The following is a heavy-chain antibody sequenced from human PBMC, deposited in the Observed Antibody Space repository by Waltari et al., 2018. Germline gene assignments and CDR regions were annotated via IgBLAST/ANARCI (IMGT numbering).Heavy chain of an antibody. J-gene: IGHJ5*02. V-gene: IGHV4-59*01. CDR3: ARRTGTTGNWFDP. D-gene: IGHD1-7*01. CDR2: IYYSGST. Sequence: QVQLQESGPGLVKPSETLSLTCTFSGGSISSYYWSWIRQPPGKGLEWIGYIYYSGSTNYNPSLKSRVTISVDTSKNQFSLKLSSVTAADTAVYYCARRTGTTGNWFDPWGQGTLVTVSS. CDR1: GGSISSYY.